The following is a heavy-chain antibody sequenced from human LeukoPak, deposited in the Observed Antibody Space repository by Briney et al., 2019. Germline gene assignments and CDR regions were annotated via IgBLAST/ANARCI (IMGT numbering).Heavy chain of an antibody. Sequence: SETLSLTCTVSGGSISSYYWSWIRQPAGKGLEWIGRIHTSGSTNYNPSLKSRVTISVDTSKNQFSLKLSSVTAADTAVYYCARGGASARIAAAFDYWGQGTLVTVSS. V-gene: IGHV4-4*07. CDR3: ARGGASARIAAAFDY. D-gene: IGHD6-13*01. CDR2: IHTSGST. J-gene: IGHJ4*02. CDR1: GGSISSYY.